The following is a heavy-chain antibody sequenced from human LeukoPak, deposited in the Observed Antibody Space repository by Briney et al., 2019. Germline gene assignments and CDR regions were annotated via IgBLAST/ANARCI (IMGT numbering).Heavy chain of an antibody. D-gene: IGHD1-26*01. J-gene: IGHJ4*02. V-gene: IGHV3-9*01. Sequence: GGSLRLSCAASGFTFDDHAMHWVRQAPGKGLEWVSGISWNSGSIGYADSVKGRFTISRDNAKNSLYLQMNSLRAEDTALYYCAKDIVSAVGATLFDYWGQGTLVTVSS. CDR2: ISWNSGSI. CDR3: AKDIVSAVGATLFDY. CDR1: GFTFDDHA.